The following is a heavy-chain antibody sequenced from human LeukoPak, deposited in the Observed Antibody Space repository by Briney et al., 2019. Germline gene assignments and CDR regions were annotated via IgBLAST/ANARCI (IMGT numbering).Heavy chain of an antibody. CDR1: GGSLSSYY. CDR2: IYYSGST. D-gene: IGHD3-22*01. V-gene: IGHV4-59*01. J-gene: IGHJ4*02. CDR3: ARDHTGYYDSSGLDY. Sequence: SETLSLTCTVSGGSLSSYYWSWLRQPPGKGLEWIGYIYYSGSTNYNPSLKSRVTISVDTSKNQFSLKLSSVTAADTAVYYCARDHTGYYDSSGLDYWGQGTLVTVSS.